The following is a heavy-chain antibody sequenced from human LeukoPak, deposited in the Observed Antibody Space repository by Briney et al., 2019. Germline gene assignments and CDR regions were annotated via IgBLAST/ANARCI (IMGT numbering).Heavy chain of an antibody. D-gene: IGHD6-13*01. J-gene: IGHJ4*02. CDR1: GGSISSYY. Sequence: SETLSLTCTVSGGSISSYYWSWIRQPPGKGLEWIGYIYYSGSTNYNPSLKSRVTISVDTSKNQFSLKLSSVTAADTAVYYCARDMGAISSSCFDYWGQGTLVTVSS. CDR2: IYYSGST. V-gene: IGHV4-59*01. CDR3: ARDMGAISSSCFDY.